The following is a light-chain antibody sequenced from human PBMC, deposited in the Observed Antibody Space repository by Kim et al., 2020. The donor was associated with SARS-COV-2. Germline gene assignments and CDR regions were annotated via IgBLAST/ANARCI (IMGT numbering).Light chain of an antibody. V-gene: IGLV2-18*02. CDR1: GSAVGSYNR. CDR2: EVS. CDR3: SSFTSTNTWV. J-gene: IGLJ3*02. Sequence: GQSVTISCTGTGSAVGSYNRFSWYQQPPGTAPKLMIYEVSNRPSGVPDRFSGSKSGNTASLTISGLQAEDEADYYCSSFTSTNTWVFGGGTKLTVL.